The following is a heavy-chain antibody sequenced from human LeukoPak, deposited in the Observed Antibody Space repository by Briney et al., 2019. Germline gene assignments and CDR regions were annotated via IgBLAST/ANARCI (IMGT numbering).Heavy chain of an antibody. CDR3: ARGYLAYYGSSGYVPYYFDY. Sequence: AETLSLTCAVYGGSFSGYYLRWIRQPPGKGLEWIGEINHSGSTIYNPSLKRRVTISVDTSKNQFSLTLSSVTAADTAVYYCARGYLAYYGSSGYVPYYFDYWGQGTLVTVSS. J-gene: IGHJ4*02. CDR1: GGSFSGYY. CDR2: INHSGST. V-gene: IGHV4-34*01. D-gene: IGHD3-22*01.